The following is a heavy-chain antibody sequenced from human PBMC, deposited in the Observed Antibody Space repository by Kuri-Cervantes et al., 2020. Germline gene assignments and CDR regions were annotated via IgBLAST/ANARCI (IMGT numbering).Heavy chain of an antibody. CDR3: ATYTLKYYGSGSPCMDI. CDR1: GYTLTELS. CDR2: FDPEGGET. D-gene: IGHD3-10*01. J-gene: IGHJ6*02. Sequence: ASVKVSCKVSGYTLTELSMHWVRQAPGKGLEWMGGFDPEGGETIYAQKFQGRVTMTEDTSTDTAYMELSSLRSEDTAVYYCATYTLKYYGSGSPCMDIWGQGTTVTVSS. V-gene: IGHV1-24*01.